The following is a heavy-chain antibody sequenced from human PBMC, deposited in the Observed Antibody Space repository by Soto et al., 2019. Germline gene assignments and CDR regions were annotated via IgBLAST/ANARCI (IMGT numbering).Heavy chain of an antibody. CDR3: ARDDRPGPKNWFDP. CDR1: GFTLSSYS. Sequence: PGGSLRLSCAASGFTLSSYSMNWVRQAPGKGLEWVSSISSSSSYIYYADSVKGRFTISRDNAKNSLYLQMNSLRAEDTAVYYCARDDRPGPKNWFDPWGQGTLVTVSS. J-gene: IGHJ5*02. CDR2: ISSSSSYI. V-gene: IGHV3-21*01.